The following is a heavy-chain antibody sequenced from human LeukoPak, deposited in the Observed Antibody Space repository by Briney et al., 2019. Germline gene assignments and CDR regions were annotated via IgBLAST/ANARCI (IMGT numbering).Heavy chain of an antibody. CDR2: IYYSGST. CDR3: ARDLGRYYGMDV. CDR1: GGSISSYY. Sequence: SETLSLTCTVSGGSISSYYWSWIRQPPGKGLEWIGYIYYSGSTNYNPSLKSRVTISVDTSKNQFSLKLSSVTAADTAVYYCARDLGRYYGMDVWGQGTTVTVSS. J-gene: IGHJ6*02. V-gene: IGHV4-59*01.